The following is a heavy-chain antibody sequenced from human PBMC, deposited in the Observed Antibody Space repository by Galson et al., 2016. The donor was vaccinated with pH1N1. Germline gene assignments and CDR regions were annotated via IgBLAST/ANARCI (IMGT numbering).Heavy chain of an antibody. J-gene: IGHJ5*02. V-gene: IGHV3-48*03. CDR2: INGSSGTI. CDR3: AKGYSYAQRFHLHL. D-gene: IGHD3-16*01. Sequence: SLRLSCAASGFTFNSYEMNWFRQAPGKGLEWVSYINGSSGTIRNYADAVKGRFTISRDNAKNSLFLQMNSLRVEDTAVYFCAKGYSYAQRFHLHLWGQGTLVPVSS. CDR1: GFTFNSYE.